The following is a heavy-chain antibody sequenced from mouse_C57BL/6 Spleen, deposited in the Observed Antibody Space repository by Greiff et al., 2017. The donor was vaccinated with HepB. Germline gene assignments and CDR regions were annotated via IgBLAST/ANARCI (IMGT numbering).Heavy chain of an antibody. J-gene: IGHJ3*01. CDR1: GYTFTSYW. CDR2: IHPSDSDT. CDR3: AISDDYDEDWFAY. V-gene: IGHV1-74*01. Sequence: QVQLQQPGAELVKPGASVKVSCKASGYTFTSYWMHWVKQRPGQGLEWIGRIHPSDSDTNYNQKFKGKATLTVDKSSSTAYMQLSSLTSEDSAVYYCAISDDYDEDWFAYWGQGTLVTVPA. D-gene: IGHD2-4*01.